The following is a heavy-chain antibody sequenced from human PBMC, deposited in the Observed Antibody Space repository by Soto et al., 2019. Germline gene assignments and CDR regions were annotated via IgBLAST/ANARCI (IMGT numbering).Heavy chain of an antibody. D-gene: IGHD6-6*01. CDR2: ISGSGGST. Sequence: GGSLRLSCAASGFTFSSYAMSWVRQAPGKGLEWVSAISGSGGSTYYADSVKGRFTISRDNSKNTLYLQMNSLRAEDTAVYYCAGYSSSSSGLDPWGQGTLVTVSS. J-gene: IGHJ5*02. CDR3: AGYSSSSSGLDP. V-gene: IGHV3-23*01. CDR1: GFTFSSYA.